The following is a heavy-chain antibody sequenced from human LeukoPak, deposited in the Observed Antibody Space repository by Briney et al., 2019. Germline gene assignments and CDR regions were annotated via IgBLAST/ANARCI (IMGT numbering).Heavy chain of an antibody. CDR1: GYSISSGYY. D-gene: IGHD3-22*01. V-gene: IGHV4-38-2*02. J-gene: IGHJ3*02. CDR3: ARDLLYATMIVVVTPVAFDI. CDR2: IYHSGST. Sequence: PSETLSLTCTVSGYSISSGYYWGWIRQPPGKGLEWIGSIYHSGSTYYNPSLKSRVTISVDTSKNQFSLKLSSGTAADTAVYYCARDLLYATMIVVVTPVAFDIWGQGTMVTVSS.